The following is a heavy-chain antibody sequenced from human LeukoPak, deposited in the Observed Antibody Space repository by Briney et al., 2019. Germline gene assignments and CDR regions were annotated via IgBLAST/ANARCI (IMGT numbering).Heavy chain of an antibody. D-gene: IGHD3-22*01. Sequence: GGSLGLSCVASGFTFSSYEVNWVRQAPGKGLEWVSYTSRSGNNKKYADSVKGRFTISRDNAKNSVSLQMNSLRAEDTAVYYCARVAIYDSSGYYPFDYWGQGTLVTVSS. CDR2: TSRSGNNK. CDR3: ARVAIYDSSGYYPFDY. CDR1: GFTFSSYE. J-gene: IGHJ4*02. V-gene: IGHV3-48*03.